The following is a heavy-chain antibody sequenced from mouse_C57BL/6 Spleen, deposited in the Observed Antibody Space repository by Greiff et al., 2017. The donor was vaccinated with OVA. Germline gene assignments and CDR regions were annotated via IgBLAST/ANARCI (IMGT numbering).Heavy chain of an antibody. J-gene: IGHJ2*01. CDR1: GYAFSSYW. CDR3: ARRAYSSGYPDY. Sequence: QLQQSGAELVKPGASVKISCKASGYAFSSYWMNWVKQRPGKGLEWIGQIYPGDGDTNYNGKFKGKATLTADKSSSTAYMQLSSLTSEDSAVYFCARRAYSSGYPDYWGQGTTLTVSS. V-gene: IGHV1-80*01. D-gene: IGHD3-2*02. CDR2: IYPGDGDT.